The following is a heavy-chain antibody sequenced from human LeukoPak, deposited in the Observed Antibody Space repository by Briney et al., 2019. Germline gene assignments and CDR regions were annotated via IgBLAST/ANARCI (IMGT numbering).Heavy chain of an antibody. CDR3: ARSPSYGGNSFFDY. Sequence: SVKVSCKASGGTFSSHAISWVRQAPGQGLEWMGGIIPIFGTANYAQKFQGRVTITADESTSTAYMELSSLRSEDTAVYYCARSPSYGGNSFFDYWGQGTLVTVSS. V-gene: IGHV1-69*13. CDR2: IIPIFGTA. CDR1: GGTFSSHA. J-gene: IGHJ4*02. D-gene: IGHD4-23*01.